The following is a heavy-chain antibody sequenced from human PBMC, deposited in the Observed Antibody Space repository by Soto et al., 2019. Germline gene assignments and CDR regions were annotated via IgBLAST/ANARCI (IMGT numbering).Heavy chain of an antibody. CDR3: ARVGLVRGVYYFDY. Sequence: GASVKVSCKTSGYTFSNYGINWVRQAPGQGLEWMGWISAYNGNTSFAQKLQGRVSLTTDTSSTTAYMELRSLTSDDTAVYYCARVGLVRGVYYFDYWGQGTLVTVSS. CDR1: GYTFSNYG. V-gene: IGHV1-18*01. D-gene: IGHD3-10*01. J-gene: IGHJ4*02. CDR2: ISAYNGNT.